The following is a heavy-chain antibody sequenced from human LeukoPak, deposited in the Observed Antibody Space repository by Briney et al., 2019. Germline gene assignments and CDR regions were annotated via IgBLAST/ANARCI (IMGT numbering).Heavy chain of an antibody. D-gene: IGHD4-17*01. Sequence: GASVKVSCKASGYTFTGYYMHWVRQAPGQGLEWMGWINPNSGGTNYAQKFQGRVTLTRDMSTRTVYMELSSLRSEDTAVYYCARDFGDYLHFDYWGQGTLSPSPQ. V-gene: IGHV1-2*02. CDR2: INPNSGGT. CDR1: GYTFTGYY. CDR3: ARDFGDYLHFDY. J-gene: IGHJ4*02.